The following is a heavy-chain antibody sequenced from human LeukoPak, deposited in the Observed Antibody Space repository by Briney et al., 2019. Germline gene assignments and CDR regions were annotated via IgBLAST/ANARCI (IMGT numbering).Heavy chain of an antibody. CDR1: GYTFTGYY. Sequence: ASVKVSCKASGYTFTGYYMHWVRQAPGQGLEWMGWINPNSGGTNYAQKFQGRVTMTRDTSISTAYMELSRLRSDDTAVYYCARDIITMVRGVLISHLGSMDVWGQGTTVTVSS. CDR2: INPNSGGT. V-gene: IGHV1-2*02. CDR3: ARDIITMVRGVLISHLGSMDV. D-gene: IGHD3-10*01. J-gene: IGHJ6*02.